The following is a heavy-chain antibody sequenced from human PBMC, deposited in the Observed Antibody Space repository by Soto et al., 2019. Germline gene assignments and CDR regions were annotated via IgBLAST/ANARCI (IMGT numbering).Heavy chain of an antibody. Sequence: PSETRSLTCTVSGGSISSGGYYWSWIRQHPGTGLEWIGYLYYSGLTYYNPSLQSRVPLSVDTSQNQFSLKLSSVTAADTAVYYCARVRTGTGLAWSDPWGQGTLVTVSS. V-gene: IGHV4-31*03. J-gene: IGHJ5*02. CDR3: ARVRTGTGLAWSDP. CDR1: GGSISSGGYY. D-gene: IGHD1-7*01. CDR2: LYYSGLT.